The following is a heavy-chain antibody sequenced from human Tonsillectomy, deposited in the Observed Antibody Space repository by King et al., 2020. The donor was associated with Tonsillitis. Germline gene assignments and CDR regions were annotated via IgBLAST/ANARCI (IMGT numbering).Heavy chain of an antibody. CDR1: GFTFSNAW. CDR2: IKSKTDGGTT. D-gene: IGHD1-26*01. Sequence: VQLVESGGGLVKPGGSLRLSCAASGFTFSNAWMSWVRQAPGKGLEWVGRIKSKTDGGTTDYAAPVKGRFTNSRDDSKNTLYLQMNSLKTEDTAVYYCTSCGESLVGATYFDYWGQGTLVTVSS. CDR3: TSCGESLVGATYFDY. J-gene: IGHJ4*02. V-gene: IGHV3-15*01.